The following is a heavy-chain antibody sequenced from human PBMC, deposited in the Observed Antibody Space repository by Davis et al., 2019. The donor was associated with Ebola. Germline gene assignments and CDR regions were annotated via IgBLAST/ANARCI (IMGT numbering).Heavy chain of an antibody. CDR3: ARLRVAVAGAYYYYYGMDV. D-gene: IGHD6-19*01. J-gene: IGHJ6*02. CDR1: GYSFTSYW. Sequence: GESLKISCKGSGYSFTSYWIGWVRQMPGKGLEWMGIIYPGDSDTSYSPSFQGQVTISTDKSISTAYLQWSSLKASDTAMYYCARLRVAVAGAYYYYYGMDVWGQGTTVTVSS. CDR2: IYPGDSDT. V-gene: IGHV5-51*01.